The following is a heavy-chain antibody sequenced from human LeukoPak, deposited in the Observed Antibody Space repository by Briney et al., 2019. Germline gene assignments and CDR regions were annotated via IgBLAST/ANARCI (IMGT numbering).Heavy chain of an antibody. J-gene: IGHJ5*02. D-gene: IGHD6-6*01. CDR1: GGSFSSYY. CDR2: IYYSGST. CDR3: ARAWSSIAARRVSVGWFDP. Sequence: KPSETLSLTCAVYGGSFSSYYWGWIRQPPGKGLEWIGSIYYSGSTYYNPSLKSRVTISVDTSKNQFSLKLSSVTAADTAVYYCARAWSSIAARRVSVGWFDPWGQGTLVTVSS. V-gene: IGHV4-39*07.